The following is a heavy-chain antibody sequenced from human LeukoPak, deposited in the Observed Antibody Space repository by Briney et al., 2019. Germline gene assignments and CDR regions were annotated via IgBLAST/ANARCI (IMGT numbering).Heavy chain of an antibody. CDR3: ARRVDYGHYGILDF. V-gene: IGHV1-2*02. D-gene: IGHD4-17*01. Sequence: GASVKVSCKASGYTFTNYLLHWVRQAPGQGLEWMGWINPNSGVTHFIQKFHDRVTVTSDTSRSTAYMEVRGLRSDDTAVYFCARRVDYGHYGILDFWGQGTLVTVSS. CDR1: GYTFTNYL. CDR2: INPNSGVT. J-gene: IGHJ4*02.